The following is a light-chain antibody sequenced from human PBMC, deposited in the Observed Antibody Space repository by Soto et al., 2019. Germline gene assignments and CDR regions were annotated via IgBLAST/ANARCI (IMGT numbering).Light chain of an antibody. V-gene: IGKV3-20*01. CDR1: QSVTNNY. CDR2: GSS. Sequence: EVVLTQSPGTLSLSPGERATLSCRASQSVTNNYFAWYQQRPGQAPRLLIFGSSDRATGIPDRFSGSGSGRDFTLPIIRLEPEDFAAYCCHQYGSSPPYTFGQGTKLELK. CDR3: HQYGSSPPYT. J-gene: IGKJ2*01.